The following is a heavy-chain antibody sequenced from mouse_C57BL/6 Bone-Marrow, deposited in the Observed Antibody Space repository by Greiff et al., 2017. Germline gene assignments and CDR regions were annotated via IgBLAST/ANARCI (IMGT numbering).Heavy chain of an antibody. CDR1: GYSITSGYY. J-gene: IGHJ1*03. Sequence: EVKLMESGPGLVKPSQSLSLTCSVTGYSITSGYYWNWIRQFPGNKLEWMGYISYDGSNNYNPSLKNRISITRDTSKNQFFLKLNSVTTEDTATYYCAPIYYGNNWYFDVWGTGTTVTVSS. D-gene: IGHD2-1*01. CDR3: APIYYGNNWYFDV. CDR2: ISYDGSN. V-gene: IGHV3-6*01.